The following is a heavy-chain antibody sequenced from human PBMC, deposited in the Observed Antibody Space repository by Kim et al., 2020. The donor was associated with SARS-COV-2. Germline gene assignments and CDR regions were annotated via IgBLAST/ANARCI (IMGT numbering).Heavy chain of an antibody. Sequence: GGSLRLSCAASGFTFSSYGMHWVRQAPGKGLEWVAVIWYDGSNKYYADSVKGRFTISRDNSKNTLYLQMNSLRAEDTAVYYCARDPVSVSWKDILTGYPYYYYGMDVWGQGTTVTVSS. CDR3: ARDPVSVSWKDILTGYPYYYYGMDV. CDR2: IWYDGSNK. V-gene: IGHV3-33*01. CDR1: GFTFSSYG. D-gene: IGHD3-9*01. J-gene: IGHJ6*02.